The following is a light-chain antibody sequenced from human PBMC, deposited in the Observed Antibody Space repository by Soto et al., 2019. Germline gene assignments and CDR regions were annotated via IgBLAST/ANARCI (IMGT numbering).Light chain of an antibody. V-gene: IGLV2-8*01. CDR2: EIN. J-gene: IGLJ1*01. CDR3: SSFAGSNNFPYV. Sequence: QSALPQPPPASGSPGQSVTISCTGTSSDVGAYDYVSWYQQHPGKAPKLMIYEINKRPSGVPDRFSGSKSGNTASLTVSGLQAEDEADYYCSSFAGSNNFPYVFGTGTKVTVL. CDR1: SSDVGAYDY.